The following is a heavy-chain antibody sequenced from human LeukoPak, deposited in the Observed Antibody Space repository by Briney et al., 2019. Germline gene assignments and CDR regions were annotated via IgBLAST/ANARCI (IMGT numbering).Heavy chain of an antibody. CDR2: INHSGST. V-gene: IGHV4-34*01. Sequence: SETLSLTCAVYGGSFSGYYWSWIRQPPGKGLEWIGEINHSGSTNYNPSLKSRVTISVDTSKNQFSLKLSSVTAADTAVYYCARPRGYYDSSRFDYWGQGTLVTVSS. D-gene: IGHD3-22*01. CDR1: GGSFSGYY. J-gene: IGHJ4*02. CDR3: ARPRGYYDSSRFDY.